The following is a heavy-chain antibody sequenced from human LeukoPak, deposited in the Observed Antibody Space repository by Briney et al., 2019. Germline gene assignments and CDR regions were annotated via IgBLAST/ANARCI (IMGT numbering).Heavy chain of an antibody. V-gene: IGHV3-23*01. CDR1: GFTFSSYG. D-gene: IGHD3-10*01. Sequence: GGSLRLSCAASGFTFSSYGMSWVRQAPKKGLEWVSVISASGGSTNYADSVKGRFTISRDNSKNTLYLQMNSLRAEDSAVYYCAKNYGSGSSVKYYYYMDVWGKGTTVTISS. CDR2: ISASGGST. J-gene: IGHJ6*03. CDR3: AKNYGSGSSVKYYYYMDV.